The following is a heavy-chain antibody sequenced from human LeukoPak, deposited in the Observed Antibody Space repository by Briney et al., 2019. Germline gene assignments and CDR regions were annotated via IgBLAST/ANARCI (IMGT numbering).Heavy chain of an antibody. CDR2: IYPGDSDT. CDR3: ATQKNNSGFMNDWYFHL. D-gene: IGHD3-22*01. V-gene: IGHV5-51*01. CDR1: GYSFTSYW. Sequence: GESLKISCKGSGYSFTSYWIGWVRQMPGKGLEWMGIIYPGDSDTRYSPSFQGQVTISADKSITTAYLQWSSLKASDTAMYYCATQKNNSGFMNDWYFHLWGRGTLVTVSS. J-gene: IGHJ2*01.